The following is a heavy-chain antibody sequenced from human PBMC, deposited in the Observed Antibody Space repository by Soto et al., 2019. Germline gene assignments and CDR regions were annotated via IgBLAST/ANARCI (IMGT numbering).Heavy chain of an antibody. D-gene: IGHD3-3*01. CDR3: ASLPQTTDEWTTWTNWFGT. CDR1: GYAKSIDA. J-gene: IGHJ5*02. CDR2: IIPIFGTA. V-gene: IGHV1-69*13. Sequence: VKRDCKAAGYAKSIDAIGRVRMKNEEGLEWMGGIIPIFGTANYAQKFQGRVTITADKSTSTAYMELSSLRSEDPAVYYCASLPQTTDEWTTWTNWFGTRGQGLLVSVYS.